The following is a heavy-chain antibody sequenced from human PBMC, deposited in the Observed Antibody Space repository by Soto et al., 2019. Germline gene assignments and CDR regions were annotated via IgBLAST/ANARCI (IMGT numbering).Heavy chain of an antibody. Sequence: ASVKVSCKASGYTFTSYDINWVRQATGQGLEWMGWMNPNSGNTGYAQKFQGRVTMTRNTSISTAYMELSSLRSEDTAVYYCARVIVVVTANYGMDVWGQGTTVTVSS. D-gene: IGHD2-21*02. J-gene: IGHJ6*02. CDR2: MNPNSGNT. V-gene: IGHV1-8*01. CDR3: ARVIVVVTANYGMDV. CDR1: GYTFTSYD.